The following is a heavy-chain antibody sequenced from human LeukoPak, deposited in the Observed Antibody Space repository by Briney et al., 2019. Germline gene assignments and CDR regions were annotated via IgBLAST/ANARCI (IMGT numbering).Heavy chain of an antibody. D-gene: IGHD4-17*01. CDR2: IYYSGNT. CDR3: ARSTVPYYFDY. Sequence: SETLSLTCTVSGGSISSGGYYWRWIRQRPGKDLEWFGYIYYSGNTYYNPSLKSRVTISVDTSKNQFSLKLNSVTAADTAVYYCARSTVPYYFDYWGQGTLVTVSS. CDR1: GGSISSGGYY. V-gene: IGHV4-31*03. J-gene: IGHJ4*01.